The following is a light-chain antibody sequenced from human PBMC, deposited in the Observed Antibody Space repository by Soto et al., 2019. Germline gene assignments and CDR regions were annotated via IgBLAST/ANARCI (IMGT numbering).Light chain of an antibody. CDR1: TGTVTSGHY. J-gene: IGLJ1*01. CDR2: DTV. CDR3: LLSYNGTYV. Sequence: QSLVTHEPSLTLSPGGTVTLTCGSSTGTVTSGHYPYWFQQKPGQAPRTLIYDTVKKHSWTPARFSGSLLGGKAALTLSGAQPEDEADYYCLLSYNGTYVFGPGTKVT. V-gene: IGLV7-46*01.